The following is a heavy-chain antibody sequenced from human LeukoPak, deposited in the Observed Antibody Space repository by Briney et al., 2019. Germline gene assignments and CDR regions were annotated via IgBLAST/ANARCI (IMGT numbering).Heavy chain of an antibody. D-gene: IGHD3-22*01. CDR2: IIPIFGTA. CDR1: GGTFSSYA. J-gene: IGHJ5*02. CDR3: ARNPYYYDSSGYYSEIIRWFDP. V-gene: IGHV1-69*13. Sequence: SVKVSCKASGGTFSSYAISWVRQAPGEGLEWMGGIIPIFGTANYAQKFQGRVTITADESTSTAYMELSSLRSEDTAVYYCARNPYYYDSSGYYSEIIRWFDPWGQGTLVTVSS.